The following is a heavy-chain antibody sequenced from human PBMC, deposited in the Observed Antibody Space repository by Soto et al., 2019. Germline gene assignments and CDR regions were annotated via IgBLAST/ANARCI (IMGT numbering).Heavy chain of an antibody. CDR2: IYYSGST. CDR3: ARTRAVWFDP. CDR1: GVSISSSSYY. Sequence: SDTLSLTCTVSGVSISSSSYYWGWIRQPPGKGLEWIGSIYYSGSTYYNPSLKSRVTISVDTSKNQLSLKLSSVTAADTAVYYCARTRAVWFDPWGQGTLVTVS. D-gene: IGHD6-19*01. V-gene: IGHV4-39*01. J-gene: IGHJ5*02.